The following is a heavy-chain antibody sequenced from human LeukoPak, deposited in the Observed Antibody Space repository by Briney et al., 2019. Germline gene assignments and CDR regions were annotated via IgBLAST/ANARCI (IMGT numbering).Heavy chain of an antibody. CDR1: GGSFSGYY. J-gene: IGHJ6*03. CDR3: ARGGGIAAAGYRYYYYYYMDV. CDR2: INHSGST. V-gene: IGHV4-34*01. D-gene: IGHD6-13*01. Sequence: PSETLSLTCAVYGGSFSGYYWSWIRQPPGKGLEWIGEINHSGSTNYNPSLKCRVTISVDTSKNQFSLKLSSVTAADTAVYYCARGGGIAAAGYRYYYYYYMDVWGKGTTVTVSS.